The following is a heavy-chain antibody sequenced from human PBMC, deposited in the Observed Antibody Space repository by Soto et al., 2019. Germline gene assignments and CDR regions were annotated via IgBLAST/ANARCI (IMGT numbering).Heavy chain of an antibody. CDR3: AREGASYSSSWSDY. CDR2: IYYSGST. Sequence: PSETLSLTCTVSGGSISSYYWSWIRQPPGKGLEWIGYIYYSGSTNYNPSLKSRVTISVDTSKNQFSLKLNSVTAADTAVYYCAREGASYSSSWSDYWGQGTVVTVSS. V-gene: IGHV4-59*12. CDR1: GGSISSYY. J-gene: IGHJ4*02. D-gene: IGHD6-13*01.